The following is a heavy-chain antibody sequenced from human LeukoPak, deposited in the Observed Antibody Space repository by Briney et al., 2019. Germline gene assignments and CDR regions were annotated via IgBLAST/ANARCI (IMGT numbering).Heavy chain of an antibody. Sequence: GSLRLSCAASGFTFSSYAMTWVRQAPGKGLEWVSTISSSGGSTFYADSVKGRFTISRDNSKNTLYLQMSSLRAEDTAAYYCAKFKRANPYDSWGQGTLVTVSS. CDR1: GFTFSSYA. J-gene: IGHJ4*02. D-gene: IGHD6-25*01. CDR3: AKFKRANPYDS. CDR2: ISSSGGST. V-gene: IGHV3-23*01.